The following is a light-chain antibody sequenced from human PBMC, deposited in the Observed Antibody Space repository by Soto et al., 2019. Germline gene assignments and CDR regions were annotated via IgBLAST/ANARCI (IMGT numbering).Light chain of an antibody. V-gene: IGKV1-9*01. CDR3: HQLNSYPIT. CDR2: AAS. CDR1: QGISSY. Sequence: DIQLTQSPSFLSASVGDRVTITCRASQGISSYLAWYQQKPGKAPKLLIYAASTLQSGVPSRFSGSGSGTEFPLTISSLQPEDFATYYCHQLNSYPITFGQGTRLEIK. J-gene: IGKJ5*01.